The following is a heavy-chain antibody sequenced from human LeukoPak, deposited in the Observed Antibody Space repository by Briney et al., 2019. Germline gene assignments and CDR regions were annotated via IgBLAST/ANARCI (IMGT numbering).Heavy chain of an antibody. CDR3: AKDGDHSGSLYDC. V-gene: IGHV3-30*18. J-gene: IGHJ4*02. Sequence: PGRSLRLSCAASGFTFSSYGMHWVRQAPGKGLEWVAVISYDGSNKYYADSVKGRFTISRDISKNTLFLQMNSLRAEDTALYYCAKDGDHSGSLYDCWGQGTLVTVSS. CDR2: ISYDGSNK. CDR1: GFTFSSYG. D-gene: IGHD1-26*01.